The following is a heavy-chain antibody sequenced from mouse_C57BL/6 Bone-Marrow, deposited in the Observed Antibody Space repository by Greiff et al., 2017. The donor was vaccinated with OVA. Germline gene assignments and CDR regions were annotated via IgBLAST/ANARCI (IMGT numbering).Heavy chain of an antibody. V-gene: IGHV1-50*01. Sequence: QVQLQQPGAELVKPGASVKLSCKASGYTFTSYWMQWVKQRPGQGLEWIGEIDPSDSYTNYNQKFKGKATLTVDTSSSTAYMQLSSLTSEDSAVYYCARGLRHWYFDVWGTGTTVTVSS. J-gene: IGHJ1*03. CDR2: IDPSDSYT. D-gene: IGHD2-4*01. CDR1: GYTFTSYW. CDR3: ARGLRHWYFDV.